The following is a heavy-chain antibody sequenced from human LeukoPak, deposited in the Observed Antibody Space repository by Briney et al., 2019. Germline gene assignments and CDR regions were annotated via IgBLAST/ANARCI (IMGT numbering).Heavy chain of an antibody. CDR2: ISYDGSNK. CDR1: RLTFSSRA. J-gene: IGHJ4*02. CDR3: ASQVATFY. D-gene: IGHD5-12*01. V-gene: IGHV3-30-3*01. Sequence: GGSLRLPCAVSRLTFSSRAMHWVRQAPGKGLAWVAVISYDGSNKYYADSVKGRFTISRDNSKNTLYLQMNSLRAEDTAVYYCASQVATFYWGQGTLVTVSS.